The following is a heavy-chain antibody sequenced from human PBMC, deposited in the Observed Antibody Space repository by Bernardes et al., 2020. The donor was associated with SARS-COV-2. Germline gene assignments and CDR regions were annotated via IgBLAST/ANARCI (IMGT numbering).Heavy chain of an antibody. Sequence: GGSLRLSCAASGFTFSSYAMSWVRQAPGKGLEWVSAISGSGGSTYYADSVKGRFTISRDNSKNTLYLQMNSLRAEDTAVYYCAKPSPQLSIAAAAHFDYWGQGTLVTVSS. CDR1: GFTFSSYA. CDR2: ISGSGGST. J-gene: IGHJ4*02. D-gene: IGHD6-13*01. CDR3: AKPSPQLSIAAAAHFDY. V-gene: IGHV3-23*01.